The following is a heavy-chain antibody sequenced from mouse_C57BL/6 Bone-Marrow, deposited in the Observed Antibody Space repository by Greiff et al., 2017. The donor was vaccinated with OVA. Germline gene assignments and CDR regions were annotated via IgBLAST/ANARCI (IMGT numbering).Heavy chain of an antibody. D-gene: IGHD2-2*01. CDR2: ISSGGSYT. CDR1: GFTFSSYG. Sequence: EVMLVESGGDLVKPGGSLKLSCAASGFTFSSYGMSWVRQTPDKRLEWVATISSGGSYTYYPDSVKGRFTISRDNAKNTLYLQMSSLKSEDTAMYYCARQRIYYGYDEDAMDYWGQGTSVTVSS. CDR3: ARQRIYYGYDEDAMDY. V-gene: IGHV5-6*01. J-gene: IGHJ4*01.